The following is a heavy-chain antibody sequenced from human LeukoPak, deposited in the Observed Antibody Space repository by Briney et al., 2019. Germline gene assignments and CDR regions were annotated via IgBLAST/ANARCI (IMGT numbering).Heavy chain of an antibody. CDR2: INHSGST. CDR1: GGSFSGYY. CDR3: ASHADSSGYYDLDY. Sequence: PSETLSLTCAVYGGSFSGYYWSWIRQPPGKGLEWIGEINHSGSTNYNPSLKSRVTISVDTSKNQFSLKLSSVTAADTAVYYCASHADSSGYYDLDYWGQGTLVTVSS. V-gene: IGHV4-34*01. J-gene: IGHJ4*02. D-gene: IGHD3-22*01.